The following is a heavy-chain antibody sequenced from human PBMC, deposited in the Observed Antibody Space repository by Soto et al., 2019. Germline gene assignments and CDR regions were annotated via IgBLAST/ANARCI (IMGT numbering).Heavy chain of an antibody. CDR3: ARAIFEGSSWYVGGYRSGCSNGMDV. CDR1: GDSVSSNSAA. D-gene: IGHD6-19*01. Sequence: HTLSLTCAISGDSVSSNSAAWNWIRQSPSRGLEWLGRTYYRSKWYNDYAVSVKSRITINPDTSKNQFSLQLNSVTPEDTAVYYCARAIFEGSSWYVGGYRSGCSNGMDVWGQGTTVTVSS. J-gene: IGHJ6*02. V-gene: IGHV6-1*01. CDR2: TYYRSKWYN.